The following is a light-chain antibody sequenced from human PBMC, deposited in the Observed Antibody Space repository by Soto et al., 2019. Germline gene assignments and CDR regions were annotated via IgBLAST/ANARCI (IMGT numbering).Light chain of an antibody. V-gene: IGLV4-69*01. Sequence: QPVLTQSPSASASLGASVKLTCTLSSGHSNYAIAWHQQQSEKGPRYLMKLNSDGSHSKGDGIPDRFSGSSSGAERYLTISSLQSEDEADYDCQTWGSDIVVFGGGTKLTVL. CDR3: QTWGSDIVV. CDR1: SGHSNYA. CDR2: LNSDGSH. J-gene: IGLJ2*01.